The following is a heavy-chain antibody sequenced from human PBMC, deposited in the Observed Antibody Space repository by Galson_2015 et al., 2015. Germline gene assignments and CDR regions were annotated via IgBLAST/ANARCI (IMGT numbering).Heavy chain of an antibody. CDR3: ARNYDISYYSFGGGDN. CDR2: VSGSGVST. Sequence: SLRLSCAASGFPFTSYGINWVRQAPGKGLEWVSGVSGSGVSTYYADSVKGRFTISRDSSKSTVYLQMNSLGAEDTAVYYCARNYDISYYSFGGGDNWGQGTLVTVSS. J-gene: IGHJ4*02. D-gene: IGHD3-22*01. V-gene: IGHV3-23*01. CDR1: GFPFTSYG.